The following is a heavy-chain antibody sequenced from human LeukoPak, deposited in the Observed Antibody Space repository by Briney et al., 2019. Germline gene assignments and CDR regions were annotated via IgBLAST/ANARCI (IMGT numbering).Heavy chain of an antibody. D-gene: IGHD2-15*01. CDR1: GFTFSSYA. V-gene: IGHV3-30-3*01. CDR2: ISYDGSNK. Sequence: GGSLRLSCATSGFTFSSYAMHWVRQAPGKGLEWVAVISYDGSNKYYADSVKGRFTISRDNSKNTLYLQMNSLRAEDTAVYYCARDEAGYCSGGSCYPTYYFDYWGQGTLVTVSS. CDR3: ARDEAGYCSGGSCYPTYYFDY. J-gene: IGHJ4*02.